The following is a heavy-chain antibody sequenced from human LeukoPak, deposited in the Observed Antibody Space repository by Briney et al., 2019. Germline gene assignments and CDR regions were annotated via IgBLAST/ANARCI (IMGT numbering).Heavy chain of an antibody. D-gene: IGHD5-18*01. CDR2: INHSGST. CDR1: GVSFSGYY. Sequence: SETLSLTCAVYGVSFSGYYWSWIRQPPGKGLEWIGEINHSGSTNYNPSLKSRVTISVDTSKNQFSLKLSSVTAADTAVYYCARVRRYSYGYYFDYWGQGTLVTVSS. J-gene: IGHJ4*02. V-gene: IGHV4-34*01. CDR3: ARVRRYSYGYYFDY.